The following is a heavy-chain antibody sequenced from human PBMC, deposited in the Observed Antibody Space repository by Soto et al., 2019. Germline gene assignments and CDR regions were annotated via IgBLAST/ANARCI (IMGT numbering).Heavy chain of an antibody. CDR2: ISSSSSYI. Sequence: GGSLRLSCAASGFTFSSYSMNWVRQAPGKGLEWVSSISSSSSYIYYADSVKGRFTISRDNAKNSLYLQMNSLRAEDTAVYYCARDAVDFYGMDVWGQGTTVTVSS. CDR1: GFTFSSYS. CDR3: ARDAVDFYGMDV. J-gene: IGHJ6*02. V-gene: IGHV3-21*01.